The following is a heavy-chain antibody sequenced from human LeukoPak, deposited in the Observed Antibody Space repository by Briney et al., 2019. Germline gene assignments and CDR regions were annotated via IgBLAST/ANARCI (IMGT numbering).Heavy chain of an antibody. J-gene: IGHJ4*02. CDR3: ASGSGAAMVYFDY. V-gene: IGHV3-11*06. CDR2: ISSSSSYT. Sequence: PGGSLRLSCAASGFTFSDYYMSWIRQAPGKGLEWVSYISSSSSYTNYADSVKGRFTISRDNSKNTLYLQMNSLRAEDTAVYYCASGSGAAMVYFDYWGQGTLVTVSS. CDR1: GFTFSDYY. D-gene: IGHD5-18*01.